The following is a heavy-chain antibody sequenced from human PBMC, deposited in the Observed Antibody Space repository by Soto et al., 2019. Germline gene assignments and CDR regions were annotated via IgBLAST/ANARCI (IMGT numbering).Heavy chain of an antibody. D-gene: IGHD3-16*01. Sequence: LSLTCTVSGVSMSDYYGSWIRQSPGKGLEHIGYLHYSGSANYNPSLKSRVTISMDRSKNQFSLKLTSMTAADTAIYYCATSGHIFAGVIWGQGILVTVSS. CDR1: GVSMSDYY. CDR2: LHYSGSA. J-gene: IGHJ4*02. V-gene: IGHV4-59*03. CDR3: ATSGHIFAGVI.